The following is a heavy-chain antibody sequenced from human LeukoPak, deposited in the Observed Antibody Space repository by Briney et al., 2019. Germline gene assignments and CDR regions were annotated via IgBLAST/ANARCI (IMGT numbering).Heavy chain of an antibody. Sequence: ASVTVSCKASGYTFSNYGLSWVRQAPGQGLEWVGWITSYKAHTNYAQKFQGRVTLTTDTSTNTAYMELTSLTSDDTAIYYCARDSRLPPLGFDYWGQGTLVTVAS. CDR3: ARDSRLPPLGFDY. V-gene: IGHV1-18*01. CDR1: GYTFSNYG. J-gene: IGHJ4*02. D-gene: IGHD5-18*01. CDR2: ITSYKAHT.